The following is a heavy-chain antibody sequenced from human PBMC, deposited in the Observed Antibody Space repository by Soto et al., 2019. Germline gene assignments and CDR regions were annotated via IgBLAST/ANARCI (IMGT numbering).Heavy chain of an antibody. CDR3: ARGEWLATIKPYFAY. CDR1: GGSMSSYY. D-gene: IGHD5-12*01. Sequence: QVQLQESGPGLVKHSETLSLTCTVSGGSMSSYYWSWIRQSPGKGLEWIGYIYYSGSTNYNPYLKSRVAISLDTSKNQVSLMLSSVTAADTAVYYCARGEWLATIKPYFAYWGQGTLVTVSS. V-gene: IGHV4-59*01. J-gene: IGHJ4*02. CDR2: IYYSGST.